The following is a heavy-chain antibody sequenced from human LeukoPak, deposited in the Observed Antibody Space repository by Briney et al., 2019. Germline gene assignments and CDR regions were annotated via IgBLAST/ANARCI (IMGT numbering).Heavy chain of an antibody. D-gene: IGHD6-19*01. CDR3: AKDRRTDYRGAWY. Sequence: GGSLRLSCAASGFTFSSYAMTWVRQAPGKGLEWVSTISGSGGSTHYADSAKGRFTISRDNSKNTLYLQMNSLRAGDTAVYYCAKDRRTDYRGAWYWGQGTLVSVSS. V-gene: IGHV3-23*01. CDR2: ISGSGGST. CDR1: GFTFSSYA. J-gene: IGHJ4*02.